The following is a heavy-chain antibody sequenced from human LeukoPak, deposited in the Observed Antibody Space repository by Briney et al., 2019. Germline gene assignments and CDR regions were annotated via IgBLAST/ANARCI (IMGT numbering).Heavy chain of an antibody. J-gene: IGHJ5*02. CDR2: ISSSGIST. CDR1: GFTFSSYA. D-gene: IGHD6-13*01. V-gene: IGHV3-23*01. CDR3: AKGDSSSWYSNWFDP. Sequence: GGSLRLSCAASGFTFSSYAVNWVRQAPGKGLEWVSSISSSGISTYYADSVKGRFTISRDNSKNTLYLQMNSLRAEDTALYYCAKGDSSSWYSNWFDPWGQGTLVTVSS.